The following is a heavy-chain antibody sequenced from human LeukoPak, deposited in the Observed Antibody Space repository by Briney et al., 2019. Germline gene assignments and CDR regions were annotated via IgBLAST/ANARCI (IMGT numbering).Heavy chain of an antibody. CDR1: GFTFSIYD. CDR3: AKVIEDSAGYYGNYYYYGMDV. J-gene: IGHJ6*02. D-gene: IGHD3-22*01. CDR2: ISHDGNDR. Sequence: GGSVRLSCAASGFTFSIYDIHWARHAPGKGREWVGVISHDGNDRYYAHSGKGRFTVARDHSKSTLCLQMSSLRAEDTVVSYCAKVIEDSAGYYGNYYYYGMDVWGQGTTVTVSS. V-gene: IGHV3-30*18.